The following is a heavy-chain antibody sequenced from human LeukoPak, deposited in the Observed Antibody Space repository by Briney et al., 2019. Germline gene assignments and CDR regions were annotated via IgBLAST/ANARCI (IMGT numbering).Heavy chain of an antibody. CDR3: ARTNPGIAAAGVGWFDP. Sequence: PSETLSLTCTVSGGSVSSGTYYWNWIRQHPGEGLEWIGYIYYTGSTYYNPSLKSRVTISVDTSKNQFSLKLSSVTAADTAVYYCARTNPGIAAAGVGWFDPWGQGTLVTVSS. J-gene: IGHJ5*02. CDR2: IYYTGST. CDR1: GGSVSSGTYY. D-gene: IGHD6-13*01. V-gene: IGHV4-30-4*08.